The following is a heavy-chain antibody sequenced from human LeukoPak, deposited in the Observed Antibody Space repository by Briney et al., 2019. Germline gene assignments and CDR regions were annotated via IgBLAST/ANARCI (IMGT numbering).Heavy chain of an antibody. Sequence: PGGSLRLSCAASGFTFSSYEMNWVRQAPGKGLEWVSAISGSGGSIYYADSVKGRFTISRDNSKNTLYLQMNSLRAEDTAVYYCAKRGADSGGNSALVAFDIWGQGTLVTVSS. CDR2: ISGSGGSI. CDR1: GFTFSSYE. D-gene: IGHD4-23*01. CDR3: AKRGADSGGNSALVAFDI. V-gene: IGHV3-23*01. J-gene: IGHJ3*02.